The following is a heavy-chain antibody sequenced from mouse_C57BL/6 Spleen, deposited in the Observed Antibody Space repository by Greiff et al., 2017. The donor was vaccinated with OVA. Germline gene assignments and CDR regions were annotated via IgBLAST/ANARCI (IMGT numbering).Heavy chain of an antibody. J-gene: IGHJ2*01. D-gene: IGHD2-3*01. CDR3: ARESPADGYYVY. V-gene: IGHV1-82*01. CDR1: GYAFSSSW. CDR2: IYPGDGDT. Sequence: QVQLQQSGPELVKPGASVKISCKASGYAFSSSWMNWVKQRPGKGLEWIGRIYPGDGDTNYNGKFKGKATLTADKSSSTAYMQLSSLTSEDSAVYFCARESPADGYYVYWGQGTTLTVSS.